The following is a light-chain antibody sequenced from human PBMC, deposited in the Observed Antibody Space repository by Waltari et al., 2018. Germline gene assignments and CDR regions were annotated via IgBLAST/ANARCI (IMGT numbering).Light chain of an antibody. CDR3: HQYANSPWT. CDR1: QSVLYSPHNKNY. Sequence: DIVMTQSPDSLAVSLGERATINCKSSQSVLYSPHNKNYLAWYQQKPGQPPQLLIYWASTRESGVPDRFSGSGSGTDFTLTISSLQAEDVAVYYCHQYANSPWTFGQGTKVEVK. CDR2: WAS. J-gene: IGKJ1*01. V-gene: IGKV4-1*01.